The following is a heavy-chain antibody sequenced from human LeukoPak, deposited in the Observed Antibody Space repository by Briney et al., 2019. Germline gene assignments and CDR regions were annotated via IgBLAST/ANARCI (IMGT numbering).Heavy chain of an antibody. CDR3: ASGYYGTRTLAFDY. V-gene: IGHV4-59*01. CDR2: IYYSGST. J-gene: IGHJ4*02. CDR1: GGSIGSYY. D-gene: IGHD4-17*01. Sequence: SETLSLICTVSGGSIGSYYWSWIRQPPGKGLEWIGYIYYSGSTNYNPSLKSRVTISVDTSKNQFSLKLSSVTAADTAVYYCASGYYGTRTLAFDYWGQGTLVTVSS.